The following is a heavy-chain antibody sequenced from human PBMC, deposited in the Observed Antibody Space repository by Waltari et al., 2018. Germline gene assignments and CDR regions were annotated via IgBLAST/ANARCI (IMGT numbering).Heavy chain of an antibody. CDR2: INPNRGGT. CDR3: ARVSPETLYCGGDCYSFDY. Sequence: QVQLVQSGAEVKKPGASVKVSCKASGYTFTGYYMHWVRQAPGQGLEWMGWINPNRGGTNYAQKFQGRVTMTRDTSISTAYMELSRLRSDDTAVYYCARVSPETLYCGGDCYSFDYWGQGTLVTVSS. CDR1: GYTFTGYY. V-gene: IGHV1-2*02. J-gene: IGHJ4*02. D-gene: IGHD2-21*02.